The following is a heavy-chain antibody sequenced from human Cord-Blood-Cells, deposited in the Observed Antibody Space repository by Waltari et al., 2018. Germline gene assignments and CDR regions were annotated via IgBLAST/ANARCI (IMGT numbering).Heavy chain of an antibody. CDR1: GGPISISTYY. J-gene: IGHJ3*02. V-gene: IGHV4-39*01. Sequence: QLQLLESGPGLVKPPETLSLTRTVPGGPISISTYYWGWIRQPPGKGLEWIGSIYYSGSTYYNPSLKSRVTISVDTSKNQFSLKLSSVTAADTAVYYCARSTVVVPAANAFDIWGQGTMVTVSS. CDR3: ARSTVVVPAANAFDI. CDR2: IYYSGST. D-gene: IGHD2-2*01.